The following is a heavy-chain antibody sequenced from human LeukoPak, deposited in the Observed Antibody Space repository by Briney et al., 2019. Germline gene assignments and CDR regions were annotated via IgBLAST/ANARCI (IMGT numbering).Heavy chain of an antibody. CDR1: GFTFSSYG. CDR3: AKDRDDYFDY. CDR2: IRYDGSNK. J-gene: IGHJ4*02. Sequence: PGGFLRLSCAASGFTFSSYGMHWVRQAPCKGLEWVAFIRYDGSNKYYADSVKGRFTISRDNSKNTLYLQMNSLRAEDTAVYYCAKDRDDYFDYWGQGTLVTVSS. V-gene: IGHV3-30*02. D-gene: IGHD3-10*01.